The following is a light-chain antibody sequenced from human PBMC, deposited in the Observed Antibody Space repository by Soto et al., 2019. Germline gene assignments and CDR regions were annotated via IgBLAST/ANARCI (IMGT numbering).Light chain of an antibody. V-gene: IGKV3-15*01. J-gene: IGKJ4*01. CDR2: GAS. Sequence: EIVMTQSPATPSVSPGERATLSCRASQSVSSNLAWYQQKPGQAPRLLIYGASTRATGIPARFSGSGSGTEFTLTISSLQSEDLAVYYCQQYNSWPPLTFGGGTKVEIK. CDR3: QQYNSWPPLT. CDR1: QSVSSN.